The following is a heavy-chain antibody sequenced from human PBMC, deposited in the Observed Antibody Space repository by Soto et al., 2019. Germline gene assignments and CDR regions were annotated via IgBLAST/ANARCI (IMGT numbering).Heavy chain of an antibody. CDR3: TTEEIVSAGIYFDY. Sequence: GGSLRLSCAAFGFTFSSYEMTWVRQSPGKGLEWVSYISSSGSTIYYAAPVKGRFTISRDDSKNTVYLQMDSLKAEDTGVYYCTTEEIVSAGIYFDYWGQGTLVTVS. CDR2: ISSSGSTI. V-gene: IGHV3-48*03. J-gene: IGHJ4*02. CDR1: GFTFSSYE. D-gene: IGHD2-2*01.